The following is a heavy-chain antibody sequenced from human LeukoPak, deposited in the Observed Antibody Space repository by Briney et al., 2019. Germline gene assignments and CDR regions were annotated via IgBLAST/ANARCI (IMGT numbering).Heavy chain of an antibody. J-gene: IGHJ3*02. CDR1: EFTFSNHA. D-gene: IGHD1-26*01. Sequence: PGGSLRLSCAASEFTFSNHAMSWVRQAPGKGLEWVSGSTGTGYSTYYADSVKGRLTISRDSAKNTLYLQMSSLRAEDTAVYYCVKGVRMRVTSAFDIWGQGTMVTVSS. CDR2: STGTGYST. CDR3: VKGVRMRVTSAFDI. V-gene: IGHV3-23*01.